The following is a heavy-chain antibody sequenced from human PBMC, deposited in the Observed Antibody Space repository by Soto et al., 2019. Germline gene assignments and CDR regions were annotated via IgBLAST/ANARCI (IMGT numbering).Heavy chain of an antibody. Sequence: QVQLVQSGAEVKKPGSSVKVSCKASGGTFSSYTISWVRQAPGQGLEWMGRIIPILGIANYAQKFQGRVTITADKSTSTAYKELSSLRSEDTAVYYCARDRRRDYYGSGSYECWGQGTLVTVSS. CDR2: IIPILGIA. D-gene: IGHD3-10*01. CDR1: GGTFSSYT. J-gene: IGHJ4*02. CDR3: ARDRRRDYYGSGSYEC. V-gene: IGHV1-69*08.